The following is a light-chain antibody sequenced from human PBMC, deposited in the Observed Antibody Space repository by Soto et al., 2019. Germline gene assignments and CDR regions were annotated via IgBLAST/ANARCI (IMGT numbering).Light chain of an antibody. Sequence: DIQMTQSPSSLSASVGDRVTITCRASQSISSYLNWYQQKPGKAPNLLIYAASSLQSGVPSRFSGSGSGTDFTLTISSLKPEDFATYYCQQTYIPPITFGQGTRLAIK. CDR3: QQTYIPPIT. CDR1: QSISSY. CDR2: AAS. J-gene: IGKJ5*01. V-gene: IGKV1-39*01.